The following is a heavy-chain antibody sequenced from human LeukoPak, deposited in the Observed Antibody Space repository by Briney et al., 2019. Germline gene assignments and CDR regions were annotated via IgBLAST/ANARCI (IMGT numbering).Heavy chain of an antibody. D-gene: IGHD4-17*01. V-gene: IGHV3-20*04. J-gene: IGHJ4*02. CDR1: GFTFGNYG. Sequence: GGSLRLSCAASGFTFGNYGMSWVRQAPGKGLERVSGINWNGGSTGYADSVEGRFTISRDNAKNSQYLQMNSLRVEDTALYYCARAQTYGDSRLLLDYWGQGTLVTVSS. CDR3: ARAQTYGDSRLLLDY. CDR2: INWNGGST.